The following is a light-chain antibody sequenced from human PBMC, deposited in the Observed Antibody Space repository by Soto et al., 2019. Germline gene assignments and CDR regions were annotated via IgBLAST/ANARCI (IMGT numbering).Light chain of an antibody. CDR3: RSYTSSRTPLYL. CDR1: SSDVGGYNY. J-gene: IGLJ1*01. Sequence: QSVLTQPASVSGSPGQSITISCTGTSSDVGGYNYVSWYQQHPGKAPKLMIYDVSNRTSGVSNRFSGSKSGNTASLTISGLQAEDEDDYYCRSYTSSRTPLYLLGTGTKLTVL. V-gene: IGLV2-14*01. CDR2: DVS.